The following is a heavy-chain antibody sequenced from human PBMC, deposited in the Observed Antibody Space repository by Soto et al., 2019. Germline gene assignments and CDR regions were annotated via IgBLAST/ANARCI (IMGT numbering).Heavy chain of an antibody. Sequence: QVQLVQSGADVKKSGASVKVSCKASGYNFIGHYIHWVRHVPGQGREWMGEISCNSGDTKYAQKFQGRVTLTRDTSISTVDMEFRNLRPDDTAIYYCGRGRNGELGIFHWGQGTLVTV. CDR1: GYNFIGHY. D-gene: IGHD1-26*01. CDR2: ISCNSGDT. J-gene: IGHJ4*02. V-gene: IGHV1-2*02. CDR3: GRGRNGELGIFH.